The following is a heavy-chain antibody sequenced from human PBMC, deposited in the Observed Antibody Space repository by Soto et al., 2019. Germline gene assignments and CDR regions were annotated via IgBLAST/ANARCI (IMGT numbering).Heavy chain of an antibody. CDR3: VSTSHCGSGTWNFAF. CDR1: GFTLSDHY. V-gene: IGHV3-72*01. Sequence: EVQLVESGGGLVQTGGSLRLSCAGSGFTLSDHYMDWVRQARGKGLEWVGRSRNKANRYTTEYAASVKGRFTVSRDESTNPLHLQMNRLKTEDTAVDYCVSTSHCGSGTWNFAFCGQGTVITVSS. J-gene: IGHJ4*02. D-gene: IGHD3-10*01. CDR2: SRNKANRYTT.